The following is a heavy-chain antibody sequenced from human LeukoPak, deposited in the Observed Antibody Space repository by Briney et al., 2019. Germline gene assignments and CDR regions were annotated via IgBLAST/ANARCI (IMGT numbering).Heavy chain of an antibody. V-gene: IGHV3-23*01. CDR1: GFTVSDNY. CDR3: AKRSDYGGNGNYFDY. J-gene: IGHJ4*02. Sequence: GGSLRLSCAVSGFTVSDNYMSWVRQAPGKGLEWVSTISGRDSNTYYADSVEGRFTISRDNSKNTLYLQMNSLRAEDTALYYCAKRSDYGGNGNYFDYWGQGIPVTVSS. CDR2: ISGRDSNT. D-gene: IGHD4-23*01.